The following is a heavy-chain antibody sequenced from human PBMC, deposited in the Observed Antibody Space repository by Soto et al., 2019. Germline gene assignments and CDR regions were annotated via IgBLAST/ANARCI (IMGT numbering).Heavy chain of an antibody. CDR3: AREYGSFEY. CDR1: GGSISTYY. CDR2: IHYSGST. V-gene: IGHV4-59*01. J-gene: IGHJ4*02. Sequence: QVQLQESGPGLVKPSETLSLTCTVSGGSISTYYLSWIRKPPGKGLEWIGYIHYSGSTSYNPPINSRVTISVDTSKNQFSLKLSSVTDADTAVYYCAREYGSFEYWGQGILVSVSS. D-gene: IGHD6-19*01.